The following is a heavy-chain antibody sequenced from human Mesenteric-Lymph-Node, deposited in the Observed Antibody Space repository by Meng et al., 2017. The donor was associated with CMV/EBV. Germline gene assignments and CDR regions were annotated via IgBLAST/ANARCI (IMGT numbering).Heavy chain of an antibody. Sequence: LSLTCAASGFTFSNYAMHWVRQAPGKGLDWVAVILYGGRYNYYAESVKGRFTISRDNSKNTLYLQMNSLRGDDTGVYYCGRDAGIGTYYVDYWGQGTLVTVSS. D-gene: IGHD1-1*01. V-gene: IGHV3-30*04. CDR1: GFTFSNYA. CDR2: ILYGGRYN. CDR3: GRDAGIGTYYVDY. J-gene: IGHJ4*02.